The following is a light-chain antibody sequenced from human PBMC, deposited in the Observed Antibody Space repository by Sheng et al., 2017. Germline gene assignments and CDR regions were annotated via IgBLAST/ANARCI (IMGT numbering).Light chain of an antibody. J-gene: IGKJ1*01. Sequence: DIQMTQSPSTLSASVGDRVTITCRASQSISSWLAWFQQKPGKAPNLLIYKASSLESGVPSRFSGSGSGTEFTLTINSLQSDDFATYYCQQYDAYSLTWTFGRRDQGRKSN. CDR2: KAS. CDR1: QSISSW. CDR3: QQYDAYSLTWT. V-gene: IGKV1-5*03.